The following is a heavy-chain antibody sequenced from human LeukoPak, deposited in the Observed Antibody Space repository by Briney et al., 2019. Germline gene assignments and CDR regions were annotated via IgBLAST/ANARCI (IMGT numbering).Heavy chain of an antibody. CDR2: INHSGST. Sequence: SETLSLTCAVSGYSISSGYYWGWIRQPPGKGLEWIGEINHSGSTNYNPSLKSRVTISVDTSKNQFSLKLSSVTAADTAVYYCARGPRARFGAPYSNYVGYWGQGTLVTVSS. V-gene: IGHV4-38-2*01. D-gene: IGHD4-11*01. CDR3: ARGPRARFGAPYSNYVGY. CDR1: GYSISSGYY. J-gene: IGHJ4*02.